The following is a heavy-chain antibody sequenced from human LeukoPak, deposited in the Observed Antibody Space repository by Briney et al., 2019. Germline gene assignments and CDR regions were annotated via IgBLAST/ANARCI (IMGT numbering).Heavy chain of an antibody. V-gene: IGHV5-51*01. J-gene: IGHJ4*02. Sequence: GESLKISCKASGNTLTTFWIGWVRQMSGKGLEWMGIIDPADSDTRYSPPFQGQVTISADKSITTAYLQWSSLKASDTAIYYCARVRGELLSQYYFGYWGQGTLVTVSS. CDR3: ARVRGELLSQYYFGY. CDR2: IDPADSDT. D-gene: IGHD3-10*01. CDR1: GNTLTTFW.